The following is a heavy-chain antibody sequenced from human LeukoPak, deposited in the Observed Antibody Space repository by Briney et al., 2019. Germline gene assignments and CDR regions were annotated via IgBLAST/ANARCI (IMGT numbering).Heavy chain of an antibody. D-gene: IGHD3-10*01. Sequence: PSETLSLTCAVYGGSFSGYYWSWIRQPPGKGLEWIGEINHSGSTNYNPSLKSRVTISVDTSKNQFSLKLSSVTAADTAVYYCARGLDLFDGLGSYYSFDYCSQGTLVAVSS. CDR3: ARGLDLFDGLGSYYSFDY. CDR2: INHSGST. CDR1: GGSFSGYY. J-gene: IGHJ4*02. V-gene: IGHV4-34*01.